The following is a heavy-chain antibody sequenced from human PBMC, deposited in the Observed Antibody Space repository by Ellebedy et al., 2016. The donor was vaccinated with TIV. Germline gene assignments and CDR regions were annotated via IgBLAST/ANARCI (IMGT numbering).Heavy chain of an antibody. CDR2: IYQDGSDQ. V-gene: IGHV3-7*01. CDR1: GFSFRSYW. CDR3: ARRGSYGDYAVQVNSWFDR. J-gene: IGHJ5*02. D-gene: IGHD3-16*01. Sequence: PGGSLRLSCAASGFSFRSYWMSRVRQAPGKGLEWVANIYQDGSDQYYVDSVKGRFTISRDNAKNSLFLQMNSLRAKDTAVYYCARRGSYGDYAVQVNSWFDRWGRGTLVTVSS.